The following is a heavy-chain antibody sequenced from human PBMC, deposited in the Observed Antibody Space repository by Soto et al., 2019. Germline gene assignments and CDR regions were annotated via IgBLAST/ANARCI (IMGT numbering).Heavy chain of an antibody. CDR2: ISPYNSDT. CDR1: GYSFTYYG. V-gene: IGHV1-18*01. J-gene: IGHJ4*02. Sequence: QVQLVQSGAEVKRPGASVKVSCKASGYSFTYYGISWVRQAPGQGLEWLGWISPYNSDTNFAPRLQDRVTMTTDTSSSTAYMELRILKSNDTAVYFCAKATNHGPRGHFESWGQGTLVTVSS. CDR3: AKATNHGPRGHFES.